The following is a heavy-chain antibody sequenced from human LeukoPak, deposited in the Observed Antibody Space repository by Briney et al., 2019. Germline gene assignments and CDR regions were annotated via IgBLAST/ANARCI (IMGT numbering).Heavy chain of an antibody. CDR2: FDPEDGET. J-gene: IGHJ1*01. CDR1: GYTLTELS. D-gene: IGHD6-13*01. Sequence: ASVKVSCKVSGYTLTELSMHWVRQAPGKGLEWVGGFDPEDGETIYAQKFQGRVTMTEDTSTDTAYMELSSLRSEDTAVYYCATDRGAAAESLFQHWGQGTLVTVSS. V-gene: IGHV1-24*01. CDR3: ATDRGAAAESLFQH.